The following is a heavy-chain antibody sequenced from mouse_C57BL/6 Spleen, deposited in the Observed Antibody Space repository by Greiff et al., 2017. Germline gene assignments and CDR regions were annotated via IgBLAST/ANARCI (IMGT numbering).Heavy chain of an antibody. Sequence: VMLVESGGGLVQPGGSLKLSCAASGFTFSDYYMYWVRQTPEKRLEWVAYISNGGGSTYYPDTVKGRFTISRDNAKNTLYLQMSRPKSEDTAMYYWARPYYDYDETWFAYWGQGTLVTVSA. CDR3: ARPYYDYDETWFAY. J-gene: IGHJ3*01. CDR2: ISNGGGST. CDR1: GFTFSDYY. V-gene: IGHV5-12*01. D-gene: IGHD2-4*01.